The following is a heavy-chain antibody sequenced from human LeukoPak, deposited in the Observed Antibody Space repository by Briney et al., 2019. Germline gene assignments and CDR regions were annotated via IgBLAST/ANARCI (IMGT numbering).Heavy chain of an antibody. D-gene: IGHD3-22*01. CDR1: GFTFSSYA. V-gene: IGHV3-23*01. Sequence: GGSLRLSCAASGFTFSSYAMSWARQAPGKGLEWVSAISDSGVTTYYADSVEGRFTISRDNSKNTLYLQMNSLRAEDTALYYCARARNDYDSNGFSFLDYWGQGTLVTVSS. CDR2: ISDSGVTT. CDR3: ARARNDYDSNGFSFLDY. J-gene: IGHJ4*02.